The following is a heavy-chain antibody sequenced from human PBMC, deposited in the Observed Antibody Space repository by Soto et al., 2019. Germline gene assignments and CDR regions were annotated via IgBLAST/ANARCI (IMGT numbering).Heavy chain of an antibody. J-gene: IGHJ5*02. CDR3: AHNLVAGTSWFDP. V-gene: IGHV2-5*02. CDR2: IYWDDDK. Sequence: QITLKESGPTLVKPTQTLTLTCTFSGFSLSTSGVGVVWIRQPPGKALEWLGIIYWDDDKRYRPSLKSRLTITKDTSKIQVILTMTNMDPAATGSYYCAHNLVAGTSWFDPWGQGTLVTVSS. CDR1: GFSLSTSGVG. D-gene: IGHD6-19*01.